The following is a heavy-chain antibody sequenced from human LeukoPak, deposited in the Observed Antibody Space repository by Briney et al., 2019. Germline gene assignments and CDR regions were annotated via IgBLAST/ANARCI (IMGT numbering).Heavy chain of an antibody. J-gene: IGHJ5*02. D-gene: IGHD5-18*01. Sequence: PGGSLRLSCAASGFTFNHAWMSWLRQAPGKGLVWVGRIKSKTDGGTTDYAAPVKGRCTISRDDSKNTLYLQMNSLKIEDTAVYYYMWVRGYSYALDPWSQGRLVTVSS. CDR1: GFTFNHAW. CDR3: MWVRGYSYALDP. V-gene: IGHV3-15*01. CDR2: IKSKTDGGTT.